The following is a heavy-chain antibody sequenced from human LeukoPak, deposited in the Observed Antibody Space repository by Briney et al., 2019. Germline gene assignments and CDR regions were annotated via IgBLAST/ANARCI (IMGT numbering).Heavy chain of an antibody. CDR1: GFTFSAYW. CDR2: IKEDGSEK. J-gene: IGHJ4*02. V-gene: IGHV3-7*05. D-gene: IGHD5-18*01. Sequence: SGGSLRLSCAASGFTFSAYWMSWVRQTPGKGLEWVANIKEDGSEKYYVDYVKGRFIISRDNAKNSLYVQMNSLRAEDTAVYYCARLPLTARRHFDFWGQGTQVTVSS. CDR3: ARLPLTARRHFDF.